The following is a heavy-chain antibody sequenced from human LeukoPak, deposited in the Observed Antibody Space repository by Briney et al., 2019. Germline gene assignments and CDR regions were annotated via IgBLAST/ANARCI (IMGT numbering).Heavy chain of an antibody. CDR2: MNPNSGNT. V-gene: IGHV1-8*01. CDR1: GYTFTSYD. CDR3: ARDRVGVGGNGWEN. J-gene: IGHJ4*02. D-gene: IGHD6-19*01. Sequence: ASVKVSCKASGYTFTSYDINWVRQATGQGPEWMGWMNPNSGNTGYVQKFQGRVTMTRDTSISTAYMELSSLTSEDTAIYYCARDRVGVGGNGWENWGQGTLVIVSS.